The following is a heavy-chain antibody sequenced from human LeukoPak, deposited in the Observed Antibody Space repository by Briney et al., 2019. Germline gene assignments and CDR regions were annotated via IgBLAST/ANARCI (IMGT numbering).Heavy chain of an antibody. J-gene: IGHJ5*02. D-gene: IGHD6-13*01. CDR2: IIPILGIA. Sequence: SVKVSCKASGGTFSSYAISWVRQAPGQGLEWMGRIIPILGIANYAQKFQGRVTITADKSTSTAYMELSSLRSEDTAVYYCARGSWTGSSWDRIWFDPWGQGTLVTVSS. V-gene: IGHV1-69*04. CDR3: ARGSWTGSSWDRIWFDP. CDR1: GGTFSSYA.